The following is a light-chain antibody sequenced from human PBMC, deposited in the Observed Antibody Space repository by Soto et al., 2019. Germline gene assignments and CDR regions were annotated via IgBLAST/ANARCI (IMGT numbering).Light chain of an antibody. CDR3: QQYNSYPWT. J-gene: IGKJ1*01. CDR1: QSISGW. CDR2: DVS. Sequence: DIQMTQSPSSLSASIGDNVTITCRASQSISGWLALYHQKPGKAPMLLIYDVSSLESGVPARFSGSGSGTEFTLAISSLQPDDFATYYCQQYNSYPWTFDQGTKVDI. V-gene: IGKV1-5*01.